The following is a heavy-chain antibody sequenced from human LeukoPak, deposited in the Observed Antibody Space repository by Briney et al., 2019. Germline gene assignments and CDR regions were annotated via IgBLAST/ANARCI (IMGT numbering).Heavy chain of an antibody. CDR1: GFTFSSYA. Sequence: PGRSLRLSCAASGFTFSSYAMHWVRQAPGKGLEWVAVISYDGSNKYYADSVKGQFTISRDNSKNTLYLQMNSLRAEDTAVYYCARVGYSSSWYGDFDYWGQGTLVTVSS. CDR3: ARVGYSSSWYGDFDY. D-gene: IGHD6-13*01. V-gene: IGHV3-30-3*01. J-gene: IGHJ4*02. CDR2: ISYDGSNK.